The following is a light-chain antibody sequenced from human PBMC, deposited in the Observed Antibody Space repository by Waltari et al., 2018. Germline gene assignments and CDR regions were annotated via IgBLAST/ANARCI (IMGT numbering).Light chain of an antibody. CDR2: AAS. CDR3: QQANSFPFT. Sequence: DIHMTQSPSSVSASVGDRAPITCRASQGSSSWLAWYQHKPGKAPKLLIYAASSLQSGVPSRFSGSGSGTDFTLTISSLQPEDFATYYCQQANSFPFTFGPGTKVDIK. CDR1: QGSSSW. J-gene: IGKJ3*01. V-gene: IGKV1-12*01.